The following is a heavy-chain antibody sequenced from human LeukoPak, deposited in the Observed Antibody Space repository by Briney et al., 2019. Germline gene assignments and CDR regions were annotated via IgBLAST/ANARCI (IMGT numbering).Heavy chain of an antibody. Sequence: ASVKVSCKASGGTFIDYGVTWVRQAPGQGLEWVGGIIPVFGTTNHAQKFQGRVTITADKSTSTVYMELSSLRSEDTAIYYCARIRDGYNDAYDIWGQGTVVTVPS. D-gene: IGHD5-24*01. CDR2: IIPVFGTT. CDR1: GGTFIDYG. J-gene: IGHJ3*02. V-gene: IGHV1-69*06. CDR3: ARIRDGYNDAYDI.